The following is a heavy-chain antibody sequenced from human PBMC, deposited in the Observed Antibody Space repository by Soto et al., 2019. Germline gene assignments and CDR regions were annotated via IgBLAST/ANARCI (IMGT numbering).Heavy chain of an antibody. Sequence: QVQLVESGGGVVQPGRSLRLSCAASGFTFSSYGMHWVRQAPGKGLEWVAVIWYDGSNKYYADSVKGRFTISRDNSKNTLYLQMNSLRAEDTAVYYCARDPCGGDCPRGYFQHWGQGTLVTVSS. D-gene: IGHD2-21*02. CDR3: ARDPCGGDCPRGYFQH. CDR2: IWYDGSNK. CDR1: GFTFSSYG. V-gene: IGHV3-33*01. J-gene: IGHJ1*01.